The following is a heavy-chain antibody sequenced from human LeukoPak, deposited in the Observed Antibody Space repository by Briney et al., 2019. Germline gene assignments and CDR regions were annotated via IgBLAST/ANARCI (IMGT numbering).Heavy chain of an antibody. D-gene: IGHD1-26*01. Sequence: PSETLSLTCTVSGGSISSGDYYWSWIRQPPGKGLEWIGYIYYSGSTYYNPSLKSRVTISVDTSKNQFSLKLSSVTAADTAVYYXXRGRGELLQGFDYWGQGTLVTVSS. CDR3: XRGRGELLQGFDY. CDR1: GGSISSGDYY. J-gene: IGHJ4*02. CDR2: IYYSGST. V-gene: IGHV4-30-4*01.